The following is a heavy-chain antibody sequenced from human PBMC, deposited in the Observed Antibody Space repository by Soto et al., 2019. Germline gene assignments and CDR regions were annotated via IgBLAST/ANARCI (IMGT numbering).Heavy chain of an antibody. D-gene: IGHD1-1*01. CDR2: LNPNSGNT. J-gene: IGHJ5*01. V-gene: IGHV1-8*01. Sequence: DSENVSCKAGGYGFTRYYFNWVRQATGQGLEWMGWLNPNSGNTGYAQKLQGRVTITRSTYISTAYMEMSSLRSEDTAVYYCARVPDSPFADQRDWFDRCVKRSLDTDS. CDR1: GYGFTRYY. CDR3: ARVPDSPFADQRDWFDR.